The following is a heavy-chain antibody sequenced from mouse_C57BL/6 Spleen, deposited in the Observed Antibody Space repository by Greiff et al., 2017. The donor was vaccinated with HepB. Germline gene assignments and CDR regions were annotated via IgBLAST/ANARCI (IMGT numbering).Heavy chain of an antibody. CDR1: GYAFSSSW. CDR3: ARTGTWYFDV. D-gene: IGHD4-1*01. Sequence: QVQLQQSGPELVKPGASVKISCKASGYAFSSSWMNWVKQRPGKGLERIGRIYPGDGDTNYNGKFKGKATLTADKSSSTAYMQLSSLTSEDSAVYFCARTGTWYFDVWGTGTTVTVSS. V-gene: IGHV1-82*01. CDR2: IYPGDGDT. J-gene: IGHJ1*03.